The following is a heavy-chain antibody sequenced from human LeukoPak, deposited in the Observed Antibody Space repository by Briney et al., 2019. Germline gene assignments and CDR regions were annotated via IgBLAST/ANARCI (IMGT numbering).Heavy chain of an antibody. V-gene: IGHV4-59*11. CDR3: AKEVSGLLDP. J-gene: IGHJ5*02. CDR2: VYYSGVT. CDR1: GGSISNHY. Sequence: PSETLSLTCTVSGGSISNHYWTCIRQDPGKGLEWIGFVYYSGVTKYNPSLKSRVAISVDTSKNQFSLSLSSVTAADTATYYCAKEVSGLLDPWGQGTLVSVSS. D-gene: IGHD6-19*01.